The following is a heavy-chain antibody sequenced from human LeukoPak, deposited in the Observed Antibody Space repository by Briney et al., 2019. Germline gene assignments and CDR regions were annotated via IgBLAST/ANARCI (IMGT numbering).Heavy chain of an antibody. J-gene: IGHJ6*03. CDR3: ARGIAAASYYYYYYMDV. CDR2: IIPIFGTA. CDR1: GGTFSSYA. V-gene: IGHV1-69*05. Sequence: SVKVSCKASGGTFSSYAISWVRQAPGQGLEWMGGIIPIFGTANYAQKFQGRVTITTDESTSTAYMELSSLRSEDTAVYYCARGIAAASYYYYYYMDVWGKGTTVTVSS. D-gene: IGHD6-13*01.